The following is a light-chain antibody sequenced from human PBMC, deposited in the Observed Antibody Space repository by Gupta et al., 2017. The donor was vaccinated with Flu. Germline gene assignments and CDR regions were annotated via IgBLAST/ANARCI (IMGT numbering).Light chain of an antibody. CDR3: QQDDSTRRQ. V-gene: IGKV4-1*01. CDR1: QSVLYNSNNKNY. J-gene: IGKJ1*01. Sequence: VNTPSPDSLAGSLGQKANINCKSSQSVLYNSNNKNYLAWYQQKPGQPPKLLIYWASTRESGVPDRFSGSGSGTDFTLTISSLQAEDVAVYYCQQDDSTRRQFGPGSKVEIK. CDR2: WAS.